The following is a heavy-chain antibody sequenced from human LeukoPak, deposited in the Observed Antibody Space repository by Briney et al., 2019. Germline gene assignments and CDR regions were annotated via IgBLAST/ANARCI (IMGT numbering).Heavy chain of an antibody. J-gene: IGHJ6*03. D-gene: IGHD6-19*01. CDR1: GGSISSYY. CDR3: ARTVSSGWTSYYMDV. Sequence: SETLSLTCTVSGGSISSYYWSWIRQPPGKGLEWIGYIYYSGSTNYNPSLKSRVTIPVDTSKNQFSLKLSSVTAADTAVYYCARTVSSGWTSYYMDVWGKGTTVTVSS. V-gene: IGHV4-59*01. CDR2: IYYSGST.